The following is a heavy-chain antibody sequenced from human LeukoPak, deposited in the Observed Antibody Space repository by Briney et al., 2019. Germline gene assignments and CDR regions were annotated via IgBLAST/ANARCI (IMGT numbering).Heavy chain of an antibody. CDR3: ARARGYCSGGSCYPPLDY. Sequence: GASVKVSCKASGYTFNYYAVHWVRQAPGQRLEWMGWTNVGNDYTESSQKFQDRLTITSDTTATTVYMELSSLRSEDTAVYYCARARGYCSGGSCYPPLDYWGQGTLVTVSS. CDR1: GYTFNYYA. CDR2: TNVGNDYT. J-gene: IGHJ4*02. V-gene: IGHV1-3*01. D-gene: IGHD2-15*01.